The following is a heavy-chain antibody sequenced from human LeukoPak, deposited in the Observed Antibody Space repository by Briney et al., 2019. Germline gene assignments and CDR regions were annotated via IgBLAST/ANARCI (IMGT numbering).Heavy chain of an antibody. CDR1: GFTFITYW. Sequence: PGGSLRLSCAASGFTFITYWRTWFRQAPGKGLEWVANIKHDGREKYSVDSVKGRFTISRDNAKNSLYLQMNSLRAEDTAVYYCTRDLGYYRFDFGGQGTLVTVSS. CDR3: TRDLGYYRFDF. J-gene: IGHJ4*02. CDR2: IKHDGREK. V-gene: IGHV3-7*01. D-gene: IGHD3-22*01.